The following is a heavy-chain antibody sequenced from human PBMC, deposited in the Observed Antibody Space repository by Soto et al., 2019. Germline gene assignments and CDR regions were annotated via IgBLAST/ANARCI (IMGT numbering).Heavy chain of an antibody. J-gene: IGHJ6*02. Sequence: GGSLRLSCAASGFTFSDAWVNWVRQAPGKGLEWVGRVKSKANSYATAYAASVKGRFTISRDDSKNTAYLQMNSLKTEDTAVYYCTRPRYDFWSGYRPPAYYYYGMDVWGQGTTVTAP. CDR3: TRPRYDFWSGYRPPAYYYYGMDV. CDR1: GFTFSDAW. V-gene: IGHV3-73*01. CDR2: VKSKANSYAT. D-gene: IGHD3-3*01.